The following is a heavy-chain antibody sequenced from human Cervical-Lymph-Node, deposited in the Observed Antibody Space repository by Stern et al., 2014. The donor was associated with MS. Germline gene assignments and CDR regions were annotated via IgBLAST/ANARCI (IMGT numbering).Heavy chain of an antibody. D-gene: IGHD3-10*01. V-gene: IGHV1-69*06. Sequence: QVQLGQSGADVKKPGSSVRVSCKASGGISWLRQAPGQGLEWMGGIIPFVGTGTVNYAQNFQGRLTIIADTSTNTTYLELRSLRFDDTAVYYCARGAGDNWFDPWGQGTLVSVSS. CDR3: ARGAGDNWFDP. CDR2: IIPFVGTGTV. J-gene: IGHJ5*02. CDR1: GG.